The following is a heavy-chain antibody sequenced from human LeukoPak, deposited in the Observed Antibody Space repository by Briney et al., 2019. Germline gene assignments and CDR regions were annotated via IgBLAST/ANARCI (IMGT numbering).Heavy chain of an antibody. CDR2: IYYSGST. CDR1: GGSISSRSYY. V-gene: IGHV4-39*01. D-gene: IGHD2-21*02. J-gene: IGHJ4*02. CDR3: ARGHPFVVVTAIPDY. Sequence: SPSETLSLTCTVSGGSISSRSYYWGWIRQPPGKGLEWIGSIYYSGSTYCNPSLKSRVTIFVDTSKNQFSLKLSSVTAADTAVYYCARGHPFVVVTAIPDYWGQGTLVTVSS.